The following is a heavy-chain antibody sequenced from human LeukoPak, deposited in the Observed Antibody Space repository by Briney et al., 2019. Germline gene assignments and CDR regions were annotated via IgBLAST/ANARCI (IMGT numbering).Heavy chain of an antibody. CDR1: GFTFSSYA. J-gene: IGHJ6*02. V-gene: IGHV3-23*01. Sequence: PGGSLGLSCAASGFTFSSYAMSWVRQAPGKGLEWVSAISGSGGSTYYADSVKGRFTISRDNSKNTLYLQMNSLRAEDTAVYYCAKPYTWIQLWFDGMDVWGQGTTVTVSS. D-gene: IGHD5-18*01. CDR2: ISGSGGST. CDR3: AKPYTWIQLWFDGMDV.